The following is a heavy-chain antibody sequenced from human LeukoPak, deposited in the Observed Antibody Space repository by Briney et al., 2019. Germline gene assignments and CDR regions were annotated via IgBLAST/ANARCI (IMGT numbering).Heavy chain of an antibody. CDR2: IYYSGST. Sequence: SETLSLTCTVPGGSISSSSYYWGWIRQPPGKGLEWIGSIYYSGSTYYNPSLKSRVTISVDTSKNQFSLKLSSVTAADTAVYCCASNDWTGAPFDYWGQGTLVTVSS. CDR3: ASNDWTGAPFDY. J-gene: IGHJ4*02. D-gene: IGHD1-1*01. CDR1: GGSISSSSYY. V-gene: IGHV4-39*01.